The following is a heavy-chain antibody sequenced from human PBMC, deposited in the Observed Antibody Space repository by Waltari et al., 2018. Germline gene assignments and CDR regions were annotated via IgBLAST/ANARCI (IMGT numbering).Heavy chain of an antibody. V-gene: IGHV3-23*04. Sequence: EVQVVESGGALVQPGGSLRLSCTASGFTFSSYPITWVRQAPGTGLSWVCDIRGSGSGTSYADSVKGRFTISRDNSRNTVYLQMNSLRVEDTAVYFCARDTNFHFDSWGQGTLVTVSS. CDR3: ARDTNFHFDS. CDR1: GFTFSSYP. D-gene: IGHD3-3*01. CDR2: IRGSGSGT. J-gene: IGHJ4*02.